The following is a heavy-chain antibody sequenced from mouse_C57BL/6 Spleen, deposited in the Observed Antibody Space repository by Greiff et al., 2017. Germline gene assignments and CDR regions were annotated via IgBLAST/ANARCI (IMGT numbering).Heavy chain of an antibody. Sequence: VTLQQPGAELVQPGASVKLSCTASGYTFTSYWMHWVKQRPGRGLEWIGRIDPNSGGTKSNEKFKSKATLTVDKPSSTAYMQLSSLTSEDSAVYYCARPAPGNYYAMDYWGQGTSVTVSS. CDR2: IDPNSGGT. J-gene: IGHJ4*01. CDR1: GYTFTSYW. D-gene: IGHD3-1*01. CDR3: ARPAPGNYYAMDY. V-gene: IGHV1-72*01.